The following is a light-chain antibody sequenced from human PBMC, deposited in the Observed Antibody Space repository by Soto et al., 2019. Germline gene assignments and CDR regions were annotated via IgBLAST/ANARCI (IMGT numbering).Light chain of an antibody. CDR1: QGVRSF. V-gene: IGKV3-11*01. J-gene: IGKJ4*01. Sequence: EIVLTQSPATLSLSPGESATLSCRASQGVRSFLAWYQQKRGQAPRLLIYDVSNRATGIPARFSGSGSGTDFTLTISSLETEDFAVYFCQQRSDWPPTFGGGTKVDIK. CDR2: DVS. CDR3: QQRSDWPPT.